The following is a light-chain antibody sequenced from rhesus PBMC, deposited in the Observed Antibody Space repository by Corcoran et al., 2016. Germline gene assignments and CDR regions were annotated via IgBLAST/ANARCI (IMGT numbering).Light chain of an antibody. CDR2: AAS. CDR3: QQHNSHPPT. V-gene: IGKV1-44*02. Sequence: DIQMTQSPSSLSASVGDRVTITCRASQTISSYLAWYQQKPGKVPKLLIYAASSLESGVPSRFSGSGSGTEITITISSLQPEDFATYYCQQHNSHPPTFGQGTKVEIK. CDR1: QTISSY. J-gene: IGKJ1*01.